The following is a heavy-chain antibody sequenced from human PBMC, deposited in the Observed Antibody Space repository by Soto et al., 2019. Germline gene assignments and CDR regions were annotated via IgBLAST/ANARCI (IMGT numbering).Heavy chain of an antibody. CDR2: ISNDGRAQ. J-gene: IGHJ5*01. CDR1: TVTINVHG. V-gene: IGHV3-30*03. Sequence: TGGSLRLSCTSSTVTINVHGIQWVRQAPGKGLEWVAFISNDGRAQYYADSVKGRFTISRDYSKNTVDPQMNSLRNEETAVYYCARDIWSGDYKWFDSWGPGTLVTVSS. CDR3: ARDIWSGDYKWFDS. D-gene: IGHD3-3*01.